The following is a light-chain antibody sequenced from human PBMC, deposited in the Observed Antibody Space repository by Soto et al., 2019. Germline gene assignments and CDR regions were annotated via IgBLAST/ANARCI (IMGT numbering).Light chain of an antibody. Sequence: EIVLTQSPGTLSVSPGDRATLSCRASQSVSSSYLAWYQQKPGQAPRLLIYGASSRATGIPDRFSGSGSGTDFTLTISRLEPEDFAEYYCQQYGSSPFTFGPGTKVDIK. CDR1: QSVSSSY. V-gene: IGKV3-20*01. J-gene: IGKJ3*01. CDR3: QQYGSSPFT. CDR2: GAS.